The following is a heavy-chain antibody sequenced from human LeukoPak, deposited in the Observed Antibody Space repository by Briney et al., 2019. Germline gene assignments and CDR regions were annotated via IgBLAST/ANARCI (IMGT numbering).Heavy chain of an antibody. J-gene: IGHJ4*02. D-gene: IGHD3-10*01. CDR3: AREGSSGEFDF. Sequence: GASVKVSCKTSGYTFTDYGLTWVRQAPGQGLEWLGWVTGFNGKTTYARRVEDRLILTTNTSTSTGTLDLRGLRADDTAVYYCAREGSSGEFDFWGQGTLVTVSS. V-gene: IGHV1-18*01. CDR2: VTGFNGKT. CDR1: GYTFTDYG.